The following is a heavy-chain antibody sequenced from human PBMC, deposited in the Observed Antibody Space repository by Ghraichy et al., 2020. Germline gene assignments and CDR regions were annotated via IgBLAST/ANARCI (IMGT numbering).Heavy chain of an antibody. CDR3: AKDIVDRWAYSSSWGGVGY. V-gene: IGHV3-9*01. Sequence: LSLTCAASGFTFDDDAMHWVRQAPGQGMEWVSGISWNSGSIGYADSVKGRFTISRDNAKNSLYLQMNSLRAEDTALYYCAKDIVDRWAYSSSWGGVGYWGQGSLVTVSS. J-gene: IGHJ4*02. CDR2: ISWNSGSI. D-gene: IGHD6-13*01. CDR1: GFTFDDDA.